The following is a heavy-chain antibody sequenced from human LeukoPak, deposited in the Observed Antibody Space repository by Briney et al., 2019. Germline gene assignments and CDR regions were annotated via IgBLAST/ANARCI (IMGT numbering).Heavy chain of an antibody. D-gene: IGHD3-10*01. CDR1: GGSFSGYY. V-gene: IGHV4-34*01. Sequence: SETLSLTCAVYGGSFSGYYWSWIRQPPGKGLEWIGEINHSGRTNNNPSLKSRVTISVDTSKNQFSLKLSSVTAADAAVYYCAGSHYDSGSDVGYWGQGTLVIVSS. CDR2: INHSGRT. J-gene: IGHJ4*02. CDR3: AGSHYDSGSDVGY.